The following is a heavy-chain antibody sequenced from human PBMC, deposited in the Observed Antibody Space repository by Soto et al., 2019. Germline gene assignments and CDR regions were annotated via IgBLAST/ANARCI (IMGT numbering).Heavy chain of an antibody. V-gene: IGHV3-7*03. Sequence: EVQLVESGGGLVQPGGSLRLSCAASGFTFGNNWMSWVRQAPGKGLEWVANIKRDGSEKYYVDSVKGRFAISRENAKNTLYLQMNSLRAEDTAVYYCASLEWESSGYADYWGQRTLVTVSS. CDR2: IKRDGSEK. CDR3: ASLEWESSGYADY. D-gene: IGHD3-3*01. J-gene: IGHJ4*02. CDR1: GFTFGNNW.